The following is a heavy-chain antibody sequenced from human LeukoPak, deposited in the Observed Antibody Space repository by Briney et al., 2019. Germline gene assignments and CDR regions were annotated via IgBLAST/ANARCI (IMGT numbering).Heavy chain of an antibody. CDR2: SSPYSGGT. CDR1: GYSFTGYY. CDR3: ASALTSRNSSC. J-gene: IGHJ4*02. D-gene: IGHD6-13*01. Sequence: ASVKVSCKASGYSFTGYYMHWVRQAPGQGLEWMGWSSPYSGGTHYAQNFQGRVTMTTDTTISTAYMELSSLRSDDTAIYYCASALTSRNSSCWGQGTLVTVSS. V-gene: IGHV1-2*02.